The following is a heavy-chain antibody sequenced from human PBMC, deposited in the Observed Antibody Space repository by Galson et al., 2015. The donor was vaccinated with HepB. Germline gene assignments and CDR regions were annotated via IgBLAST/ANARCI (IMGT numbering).Heavy chain of an antibody. CDR1: GFTFSSYS. CDR3: ARDNPHGFDFWSGYYGNFDN. Sequence: SLRLSCAASGFTFSSYSMNWVRQAPGKGLEWISYISSSGTTIYYADSVKGRFTISRDNAKNSLYLQMNSLRDEDTAVYFCARDNPHGFDFWSGYYGNFDNCGQGTLVTVSS. CDR2: ISSSGTTI. J-gene: IGHJ4*02. V-gene: IGHV3-48*02. D-gene: IGHD3-3*01.